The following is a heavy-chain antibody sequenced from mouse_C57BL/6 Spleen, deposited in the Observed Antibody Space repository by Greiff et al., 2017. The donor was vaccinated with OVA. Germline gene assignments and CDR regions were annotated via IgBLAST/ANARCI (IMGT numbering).Heavy chain of an antibody. J-gene: IGHJ4*01. Sequence: EVKLMESGPGLVKPSQSLSLTCSVTGYSITSGYYWNWIRQFPGNKLEWMGYISYDGSNNYNPSLKNRISITRDTSKNQFFLKLNSVTTEDTATYYCAREEDDYDVGYYATDYWGQGTSVTVSS. CDR2: ISYDGSN. D-gene: IGHD2-4*01. CDR3: AREEDDYDVGYYATDY. CDR1: GYSITSGYY. V-gene: IGHV3-6*01.